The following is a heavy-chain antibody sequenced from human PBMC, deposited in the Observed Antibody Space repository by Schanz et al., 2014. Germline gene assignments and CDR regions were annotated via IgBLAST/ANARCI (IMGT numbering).Heavy chain of an antibody. Sequence: QVQLVESGGGVVQPGGSLRLSCAASGSTFSSYGMHWVRQAPGKGLEWVAIIRYDGSNKFYADSVRGRFTISRDNSKNTLYLQMNSLGAEDTAVYYCAKEGVTAAGTLYWGQGTLVTVSS. D-gene: IGHD6-13*01. CDR1: GSTFSSYG. CDR3: AKEGVTAAGTLY. CDR2: IRYDGSNK. J-gene: IGHJ4*02. V-gene: IGHV3-30*02.